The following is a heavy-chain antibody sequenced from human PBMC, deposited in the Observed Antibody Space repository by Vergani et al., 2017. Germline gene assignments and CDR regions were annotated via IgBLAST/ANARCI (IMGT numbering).Heavy chain of an antibody. CDR2: ISSSSRTI. J-gene: IGHJ3*02. CDR1: GFTFSSYS. V-gene: IGHV3-48*04. CDR3: ARDSTYYYESSGYYEAFDI. Sequence: EVQLVESGGGLVQPGGSLRLSCAASGFTFSSYSMNWVRQAPGKGLEWVSYISSSSRTIYYADSVKGRFTISRDNAKNSLYLQMNSLRAEDTAVYYCARDSTYYYESSGYYEAFDIWGQGIMVTVSS. D-gene: IGHD3-22*01.